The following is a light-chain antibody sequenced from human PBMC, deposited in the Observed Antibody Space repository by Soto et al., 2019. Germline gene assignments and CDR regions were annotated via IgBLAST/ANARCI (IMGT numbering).Light chain of an antibody. Sequence: QSVLTQPPSASGSPGQSVTISCTGTSSDVGAYKYVSWYQQHPGKAPKPMIYAVSERPSGVPDRFSGSKSGNTASLTVSGLQAEDEADYYCSSYADTNNLLFGVWTKLTVL. CDR2: AVS. CDR1: SSDVGAYKY. CDR3: SSYADTNNLL. V-gene: IGLV2-8*01. J-gene: IGLJ2*01.